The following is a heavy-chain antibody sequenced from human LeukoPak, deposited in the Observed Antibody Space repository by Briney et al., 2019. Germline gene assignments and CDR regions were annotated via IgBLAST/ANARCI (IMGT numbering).Heavy chain of an antibody. CDR3: ARDIAAAGFFDY. Sequence: GGSLRLSCAASGFTFRSHDMHWVRQAPGKGLEWVTFVRFDGSDKKYADSVRGRFTISRDNAKNSLYLQMNSLRAEDTAVYYCARDIAAAGFFDYWGQGTLVTVSS. CDR2: VRFDGSDK. V-gene: IGHV3-30*02. D-gene: IGHD6-13*01. J-gene: IGHJ4*02. CDR1: GFTFRSHD.